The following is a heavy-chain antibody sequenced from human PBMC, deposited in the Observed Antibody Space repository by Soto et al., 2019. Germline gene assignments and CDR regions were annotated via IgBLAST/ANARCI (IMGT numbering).Heavy chain of an antibody. J-gene: IGHJ5*01. V-gene: IGHV4-34*01. CDR1: GGSFSGYY. D-gene: IGHD3-10*01. Sequence: SETLSLTCAVYGGSFSGYYWSWIRQPPGKGLEWIGEINHSGSTNYNPSLKSRVTISVDTSKNQFSLKLSSVTAADTAVYYCARVWFGSKRFDSWGQGTLVTVSS. CDR3: ARVWFGSKRFDS. CDR2: INHSGST.